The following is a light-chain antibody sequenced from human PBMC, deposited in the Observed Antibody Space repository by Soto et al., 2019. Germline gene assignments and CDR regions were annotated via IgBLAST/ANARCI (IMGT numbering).Light chain of an antibody. Sequence: EIVLTQSPGTLSLSPGERATLSCRASQSVSSSYLAWYQQKPGQAPRLLIYGASSRATGIPDRFSGSGSGTDFTLTISRLEPEDFAVYYCQQYGSSPHVTWTVGQGTKVDSK. J-gene: IGKJ1*01. CDR2: GAS. V-gene: IGKV3-20*01. CDR1: QSVSSSY. CDR3: QQYGSSPHVTWT.